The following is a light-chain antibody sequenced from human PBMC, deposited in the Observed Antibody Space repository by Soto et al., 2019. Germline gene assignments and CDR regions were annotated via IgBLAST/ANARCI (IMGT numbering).Light chain of an antibody. V-gene: IGKV3-20*01. CDR1: QSVSSSY. J-gene: IGKJ2*01. CDR3: QQYGSSPYS. CDR2: VAS. Sequence: EIVLTQSPGTLSLSPGERSTLSCRASQSVSSSYLAWYQQKPGQAPRLLIYVASSRASGIPGRFSGSGSGTDFTLTISGLEPEDFAVYYCQQYGSSPYSFGQGTKLEIK.